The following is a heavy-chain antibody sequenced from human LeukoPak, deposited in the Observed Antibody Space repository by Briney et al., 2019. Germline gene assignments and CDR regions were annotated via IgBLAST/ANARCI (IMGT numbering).Heavy chain of an antibody. CDR3: ASLYQQLAPIDY. D-gene: IGHD6-13*01. Sequence: SETLSLTCTVSDGSISSSSYYWGWIRQPPGKGLEWIGSIYYSGSTYYNPSLKSRVTISVDTSKNQFSLKLSSVTAADTAVYYCASLYQQLAPIDYWGQGTLVTVSS. J-gene: IGHJ4*02. CDR1: DGSISSSSYY. CDR2: IYYSGST. V-gene: IGHV4-39*01.